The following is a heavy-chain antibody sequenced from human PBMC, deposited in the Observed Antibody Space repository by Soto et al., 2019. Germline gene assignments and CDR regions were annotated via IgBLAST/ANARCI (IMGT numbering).Heavy chain of an antibody. J-gene: IGHJ4*02. Sequence: PSETLSLTCTVSGGSISSYYWSWIRQPPGKGLEWIGYIYYSGSTNYNPSLKSRVTISVDTSKNQFSLKLSSVTAADTAVYYCAREAHYDFWSGYYGGSYFDYWGQGTLVTVSS. CDR1: GGSISSYY. CDR2: IYYSGST. D-gene: IGHD3-3*01. CDR3: AREAHYDFWSGYYGGSYFDY. V-gene: IGHV4-59*01.